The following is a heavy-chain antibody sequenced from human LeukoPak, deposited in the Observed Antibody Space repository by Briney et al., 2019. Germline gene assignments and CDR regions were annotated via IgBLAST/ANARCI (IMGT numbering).Heavy chain of an antibody. CDR2: IYYSGST. D-gene: IGHD6-13*01. CDR3: ARSGYSSNWSFDY. CDR1: GGSFSGYY. J-gene: IGHJ4*02. V-gene: IGHV4-59*01. Sequence: SETLSLTCAVYGGSFSGYYWNWIRQPPGKGLEWIGYIYYSGSTNYNPSLKSRVTISIDTSKNQFSLKLSSVTAADTAVYYCARSGYSSNWSFDYWGQGTLVTVSS.